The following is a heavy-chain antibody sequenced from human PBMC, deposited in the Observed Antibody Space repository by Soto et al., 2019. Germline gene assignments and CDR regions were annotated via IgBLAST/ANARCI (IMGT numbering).Heavy chain of an antibody. CDR2: MNPGSGDT. D-gene: IGHD3-16*01. CDR3: ARMETFGSLNWFDP. Sequence: ASVKVSCKASGYTFISYAIHWVRQATGQGLEWMGWMNPGSGDTGYAQKFQGRVTMTRDISIATAYMELSSLRSDDTAIYYCARMETFGSLNWFDPWGQGTLVTVSS. CDR1: GYTFISYA. V-gene: IGHV1-8*02. J-gene: IGHJ5*01.